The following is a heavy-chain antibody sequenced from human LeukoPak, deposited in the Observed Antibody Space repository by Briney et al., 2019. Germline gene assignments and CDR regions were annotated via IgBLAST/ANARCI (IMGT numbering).Heavy chain of an antibody. V-gene: IGHV3-48*02. D-gene: IGHD3-3*01. CDR2: ISGTSSLI. J-gene: IGHJ4*02. Sequence: GGSLRLSCAASGFTFSSYSMNWVRQAPGKGLEWVSYISGTSSLIYYADSVKGRFTISRDNAKNSLYLQMNSLRDEDTAVYYCVRDQFFSFDYWGQGTLVTVSS. CDR3: VRDQFFSFDY. CDR1: GFTFSSYS.